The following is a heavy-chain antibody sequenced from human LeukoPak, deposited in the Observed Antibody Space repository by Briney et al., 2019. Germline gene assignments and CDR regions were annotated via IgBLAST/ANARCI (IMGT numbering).Heavy chain of an antibody. CDR3: ARVSASYPPDY. J-gene: IGHJ4*02. V-gene: IGHV4-59*01. CDR1: GGSISSYY. D-gene: IGHD3-10*01. CDR2: IYYSGST. Sequence: SETLSLTCTVSGGSISSYYWSWIRQPPGKGLEWIGYIYYSGSTNYSPSLKSRVTISGDTSKNQFSLKLSSVTAADTAVYYCARVSASYPPDYWGQGTLVTVSS.